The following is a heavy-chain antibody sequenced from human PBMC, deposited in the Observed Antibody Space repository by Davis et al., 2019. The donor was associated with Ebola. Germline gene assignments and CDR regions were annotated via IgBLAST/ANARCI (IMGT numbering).Heavy chain of an antibody. CDR2: IKQDGSEK. Sequence: GESLKISCAASGFTFSSYWMSWVRQAPGKGLEWVANIKQDGSEKYYVDSVKGRFTISRDNAKNSLYLQMNSLRAEDTAVYYCARGSSYYDSSGYYYLIPIDYWGQGTLVTVSS. D-gene: IGHD3-22*01. V-gene: IGHV3-7*01. J-gene: IGHJ4*02. CDR3: ARGSSYYDSSGYYYLIPIDY. CDR1: GFTFSSYW.